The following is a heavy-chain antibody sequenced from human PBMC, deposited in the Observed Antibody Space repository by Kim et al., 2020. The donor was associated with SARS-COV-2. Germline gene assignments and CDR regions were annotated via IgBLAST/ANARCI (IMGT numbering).Heavy chain of an antibody. CDR1: GFAFSDHW. Sequence: GGSLRLSCTASGFAFSDHWVHWVRQVPGKGLKWVSRMHSDGSNTAYAESVEGRFTISRDNAKNTLFLQMNSLRAEDTAVYYCVRDRPCHIWTYHPLFD. CDR3: VRDRPCHIWTYHPLFD. V-gene: IGHV3-74*01. J-gene: IGHJ4*01. CDR2: MHSDGSNT. D-gene: IGHD3-9*01.